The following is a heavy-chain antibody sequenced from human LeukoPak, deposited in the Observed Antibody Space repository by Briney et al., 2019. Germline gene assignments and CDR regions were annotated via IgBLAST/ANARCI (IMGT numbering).Heavy chain of an antibody. CDR1: GSTFSSYW. V-gene: IGHV3-7*01. Sequence: GGSLRLSCAASGSTFSSYWMSWVRQAPGKGLEWVANIKQDGSEKYYADSVKGRFTISRDNAKNSLYLQMNSLKAEDTAFYYCARDHRYSYGSRWFDHWGQGTLVTVSS. CDR3: ARDHRYSYGSRWFDH. D-gene: IGHD5-18*01. J-gene: IGHJ5*02. CDR2: IKQDGSEK.